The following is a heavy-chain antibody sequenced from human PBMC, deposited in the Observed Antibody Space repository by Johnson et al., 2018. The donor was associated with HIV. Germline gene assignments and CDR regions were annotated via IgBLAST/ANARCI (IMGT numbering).Heavy chain of an antibody. D-gene: IGHD6-19*01. CDR3: AKDLPSGWDGGDAFDI. J-gene: IGHJ3*02. Sequence: EKLVESGGGLVQPGGSLRLSCAASGITVSSNYMSWVRQAPGKGLEWVSLIFSVGNTYYADSVKGRFTISRDNSNNMVYLQMDSLRPEDTAVYYCAKDLPSGWDGGDAFDIWGQGTMVIVSS. V-gene: IGHV3-66*02. CDR1: GITVSSNY. CDR2: IFSVGNT.